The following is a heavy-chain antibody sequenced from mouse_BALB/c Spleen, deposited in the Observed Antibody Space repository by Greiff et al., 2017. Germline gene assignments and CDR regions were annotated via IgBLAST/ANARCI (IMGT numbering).Heavy chain of an antibody. Sequence: EVHLVESGGGLVQPGGSRKLSCAASGFTFSSFGMHWVRQAPEKGLEWVAYISSGSSTIYYADTVKGRFTISRDNPKNTLFLQMTSLRSEDTAMYYCARSYYGSSYGGNWYFDVWGAGTTVTVSS. V-gene: IGHV5-17*02. CDR2: ISSGSSTI. D-gene: IGHD1-1*01. J-gene: IGHJ1*01. CDR3: ARSYYGSSYGGNWYFDV. CDR1: GFTFSSFG.